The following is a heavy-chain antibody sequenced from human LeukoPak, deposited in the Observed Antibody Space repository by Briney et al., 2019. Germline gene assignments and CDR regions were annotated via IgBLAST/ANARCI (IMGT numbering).Heavy chain of an antibody. CDR1: GGSISSGSYY. J-gene: IGHJ4*02. CDR2: IYYSGST. CDR3: ARALGSSWSPRFEY. Sequence: NPSETLSLTCTVSGGSISSGSYYWSWIRQPPGKGLEWIGYIYYSGSTNYNPSLKSRVTISVDTSKNQFSLKLSSVTAADTAVYYCARALGSSWSPRFEYWGQGTLVTVSS. D-gene: IGHD6-13*01. V-gene: IGHV4-61*01.